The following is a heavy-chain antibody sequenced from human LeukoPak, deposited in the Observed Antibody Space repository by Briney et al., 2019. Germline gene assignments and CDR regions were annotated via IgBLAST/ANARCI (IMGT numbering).Heavy chain of an antibody. CDR3: ARGIAVAGTRAFDI. Sequence: GRSLRLSCAASGFTFDDYAMHWVRQAPGKGLEWVSYISGSGSTIYYADSVKGRFTISRDNAKNSLYQQMDSLRAEDTAVYYCARGIAVAGTRAFDIWGQGTMVTVSS. CDR1: GFTFDDYA. CDR2: ISGSGSTI. J-gene: IGHJ3*02. D-gene: IGHD6-19*01. V-gene: IGHV3-11*01.